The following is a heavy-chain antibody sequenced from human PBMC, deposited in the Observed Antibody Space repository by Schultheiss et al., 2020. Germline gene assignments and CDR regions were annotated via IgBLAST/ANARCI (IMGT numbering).Heavy chain of an antibody. J-gene: IGHJ5*02. Sequence: SETLSLTCTVSGGSISSSSYYWSWIRQPPGKGLEWIGYIYYSGSTYYNPSLKSRVTISVDTSKNQFSLKLSSVTAADTAVYYCARALLGWTTVTTFDPWGQGTLVTVSA. V-gene: IGHV4-61*05. CDR3: ARALLGWTTVTTFDP. CDR1: GGSISSSSYY. D-gene: IGHD4-17*01. CDR2: IYYSGST.